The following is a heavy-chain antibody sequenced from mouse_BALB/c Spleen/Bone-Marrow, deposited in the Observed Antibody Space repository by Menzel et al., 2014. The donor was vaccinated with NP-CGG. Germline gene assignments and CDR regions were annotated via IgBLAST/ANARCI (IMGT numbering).Heavy chain of an antibody. CDR1: GYSITSGYS. J-gene: IGHJ3*01. V-gene: IGHV3-1*02. D-gene: IGHD4-1*01. CDR3: ARLVPGTAY. CDR2: IHYSGNT. Sequence: EVKLMESGPDLVKPSQSLSIPCTVTGYSITSGYSWHWIRQFPGNKLAWMGCIHYSGNTNYNPSLKSRIPITRDTSKNQFFLQLNSVTTEDAATYYCARLVPGTAYWGQGTLVTVSA.